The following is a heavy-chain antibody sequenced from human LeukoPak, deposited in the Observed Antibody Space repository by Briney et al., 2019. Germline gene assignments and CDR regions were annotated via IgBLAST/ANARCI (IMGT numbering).Heavy chain of an antibody. CDR2: MNPNSGNT. CDR3: ARDHYDTYGMDV. J-gene: IGHJ6*02. D-gene: IGHD3-9*01. Sequence: ASVKVSCKASGYTFTSYDINWVRQATGQGLEWMGWMNPNSGNTGYAQKFQGRVTMTRNTSISTAYMELSSLRSDDTAVYYCARDHYDTYGMDVWGQGTTVTVSS. V-gene: IGHV1-8*01. CDR1: GYTFTSYD.